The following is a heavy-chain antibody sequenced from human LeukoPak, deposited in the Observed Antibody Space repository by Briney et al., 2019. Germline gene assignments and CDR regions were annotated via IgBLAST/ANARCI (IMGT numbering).Heavy chain of an antibody. D-gene: IGHD3-3*01. Sequence: GGSLRLSCVASGFTFSSYWMTWVRQAPGKGLEWVANIKQDGIEKYYVDSVKGRFTISRDNAKNSLYLQMNSVRAEDTAVYYCARDESLGDFWSGYFDAFDIWGQGTMVTVSS. J-gene: IGHJ3*02. V-gene: IGHV3-7*01. CDR2: IKQDGIEK. CDR1: GFTFSSYW. CDR3: ARDESLGDFWSGYFDAFDI.